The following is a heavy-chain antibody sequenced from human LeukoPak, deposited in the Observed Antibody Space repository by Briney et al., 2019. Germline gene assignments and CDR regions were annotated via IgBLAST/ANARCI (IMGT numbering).Heavy chain of an antibody. CDR3: ARVEGYYYYMDV. J-gene: IGHJ6*03. CDR1: GGTFSSYA. D-gene: IGHD5-24*01. V-gene: IGHV1-69*13. Sequence: SVKVSCKASGGTFSSYAISWVRQAPGQGLEWMGGIIPIFGTANYAQKFQGRVTINADESTSTAYMELSSLRSEDTAVYYCARVEGYYYYMDVWGKGTTVTVSS. CDR2: IIPIFGTA.